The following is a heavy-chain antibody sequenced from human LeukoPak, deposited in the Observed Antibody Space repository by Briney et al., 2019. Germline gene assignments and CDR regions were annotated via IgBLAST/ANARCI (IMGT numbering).Heavy chain of an antibody. Sequence: SETLSLTCTVSGGSISSSSYYWAWIRQPPGKGLEWIGSIYYSGSTYYNPSLKSRVTISVDTSKNQFSLKLSSVTAADTAVYYCARHDGLLWFGELSLFDYWGQGTLVTVSS. D-gene: IGHD3-10*01. CDR2: IYYSGST. J-gene: IGHJ4*02. CDR1: GGSISSSSYY. CDR3: ARHDGLLWFGELSLFDY. V-gene: IGHV4-39*01.